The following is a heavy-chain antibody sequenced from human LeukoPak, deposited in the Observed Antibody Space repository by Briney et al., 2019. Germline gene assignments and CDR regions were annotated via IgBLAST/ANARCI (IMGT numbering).Heavy chain of an antibody. CDR1: GVSISSYY. V-gene: IGHV4-59*08. CDR2: MYYSGST. CDR3: ARQERGRYDY. J-gene: IGHJ4*02. Sequence: SETLSLTCTVSGVSISSYYWTWIRQPPGKGLQWIGYMYYSGSTKYSPSLESRVTISLDTSKNHFPLKVNSVTAADTAVYYCARQERGRYDYWGQGTLVTVSS. D-gene: IGHD1-26*01.